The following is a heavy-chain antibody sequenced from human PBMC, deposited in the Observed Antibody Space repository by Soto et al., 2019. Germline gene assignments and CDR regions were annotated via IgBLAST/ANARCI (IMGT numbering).Heavy chain of an antibody. V-gene: IGHV1-18*01. CDR3: AGTSAVARTWFDP. D-gene: IGHD6-19*01. Sequence: QVQLVQSGAEVKKPGASVKVSCKASGYTFTSYGLSWVRQAPGQGLEWMGWISAYDGNTNYAEKFQGRVTMTTDTSTRTAYMELRSLRFDDTAVYYCAGTSAVARTWFDPWGQGTLVTVSS. CDR1: GYTFTSYG. J-gene: IGHJ5*02. CDR2: ISAYDGNT.